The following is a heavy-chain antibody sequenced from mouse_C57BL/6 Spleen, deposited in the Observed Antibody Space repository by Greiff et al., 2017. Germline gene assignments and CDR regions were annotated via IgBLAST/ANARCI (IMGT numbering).Heavy chain of an antibody. J-gene: IGHJ4*01. V-gene: IGHV2-2*01. CDR3: ARDPYSNYLYYAMDY. D-gene: IGHD2-5*01. CDR1: GFSLTSYG. CDR2: IWSGGST. Sequence: VQRVESGPGLVQPSQSLSITCTVSGFSLTSYGVHWVRQSPGKGLEWLGVIWSGGSTDYNAAFISRLSISKDNSKSQVFFKMNSLQADDTAIYYCARDPYSNYLYYAMDYWGQGTSVTVSS.